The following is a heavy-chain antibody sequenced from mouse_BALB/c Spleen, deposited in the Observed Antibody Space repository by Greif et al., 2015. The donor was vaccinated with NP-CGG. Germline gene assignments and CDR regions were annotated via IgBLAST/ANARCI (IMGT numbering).Heavy chain of an antibody. Sequence: EVKVVESGGDLVKPGGSLKLSCAASGFTFSSYGMSWVRQTPDKRLEWVATISSGGSYTYYPDSVKGRFTISRDNAKNTLYLQMSRLKSEDTAMYYCARRELGNWYFDVWGAGTTVTVSS. CDR3: ARRELGNWYFDV. D-gene: IGHD4-1*01. J-gene: IGHJ1*01. CDR2: ISSGGSYT. CDR1: GFTFSSYG. V-gene: IGHV5-6*02.